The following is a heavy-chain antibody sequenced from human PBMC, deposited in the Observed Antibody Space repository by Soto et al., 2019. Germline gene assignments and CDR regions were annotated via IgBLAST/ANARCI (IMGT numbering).Heavy chain of an antibody. CDR3: AREDYDFWSGYSPGMDV. Sequence: ASVKVSCKASGYTFTGYYMHWVRQAPGQGLEWMGWINPNSGGTNYAQKFQGWVTMTRDTSISTAYMELSRLRSDDTAVYYCAREDYDFWSGYSPGMDVWGQGNTVTVSS. V-gene: IGHV1-2*04. CDR1: GYTFTGYY. J-gene: IGHJ6*02. D-gene: IGHD3-3*01. CDR2: INPNSGGT.